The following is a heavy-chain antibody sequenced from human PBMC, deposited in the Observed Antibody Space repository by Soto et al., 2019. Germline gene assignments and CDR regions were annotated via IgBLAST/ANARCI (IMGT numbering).Heavy chain of an antibody. V-gene: IGHV3-33*01. CDR3: ARDGPEAGIFLGY. D-gene: IGHD6-13*01. CDR1: GFAFSSYG. J-gene: IGHJ4*02. CDR2: IWYDGSNE. Sequence: LRLSCEASGFAFSSYGMHWVRQAPGKGLEWVAVIWYDGSNEHYADSVKGRFTISRDNSKNTLYLQMNSLRPEDTAVYYCARDGPEAGIFLGYWGQGTLVTVSS.